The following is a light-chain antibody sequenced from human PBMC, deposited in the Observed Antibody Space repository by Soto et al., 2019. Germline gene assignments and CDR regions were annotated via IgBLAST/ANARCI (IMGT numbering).Light chain of an antibody. CDR2: DAS. CDR3: QQYNTYST. Sequence: DIQMTQSPSTRSASVGARLTITCRASQSISRWLAWYQQKPGKAPQALIYDASSLKSGVPSRFSGNASGTEFTLTISSLKPDDFATYYCQQYNTYSTFGQGTRLETK. V-gene: IGKV1-5*01. CDR1: QSISRW. J-gene: IGKJ5*01.